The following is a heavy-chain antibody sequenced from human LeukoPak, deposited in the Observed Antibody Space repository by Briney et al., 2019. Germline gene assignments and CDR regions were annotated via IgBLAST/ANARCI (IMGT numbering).Heavy chain of an antibody. Sequence: GGSLRLSCAVSGFTSSTAWLTWVRQAPGKGLEWVADMRQDGSDKYYVDSVKGRFFISGDIAKNSVSLHMNRLSVEDTAVYYCARLRWDFDYWGQGTLVTVSS. J-gene: IGHJ4*02. V-gene: IGHV3-7*01. CDR3: ARLRWDFDY. D-gene: IGHD4-23*01. CDR1: GFTSSTAW. CDR2: MRQDGSDK.